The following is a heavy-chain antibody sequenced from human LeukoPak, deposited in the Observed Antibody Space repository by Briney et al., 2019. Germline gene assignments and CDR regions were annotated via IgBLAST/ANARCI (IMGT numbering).Heavy chain of an antibody. CDR2: IYYSGST. V-gene: IGHV4-39*01. Sequence: PSETLSLTCTVSGGSISSSSYYWGWIRQPPGKGLEWIGSIYYSGSTYYNPSLKSRVTISVDTSKNQFSLKLSSVTAADTAVYYCARHNTYHYDSSGYPLGWFDPWGQGTLVTVSS. J-gene: IGHJ5*02. CDR3: ARHNTYHYDSSGYPLGWFDP. CDR1: GGSISSSSYY. D-gene: IGHD3-22*01.